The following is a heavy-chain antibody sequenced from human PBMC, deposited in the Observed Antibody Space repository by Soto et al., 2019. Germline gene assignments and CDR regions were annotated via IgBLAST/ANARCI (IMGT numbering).Heavy chain of an antibody. CDR1: GYTFTSYY. J-gene: IGHJ3*02. CDR3: ARVRSSYGYRDAFDI. Sequence: GASVKVSCKASGYTFTSYYMHWVRQAPGQGLEWMGIINPSGGSTSYAQKFQGRVTMTRDTSTSTVYMELSSLRSEDTAVYYCARVRSSYGYRDAFDIWGQGTMVTVSS. D-gene: IGHD5-18*01. CDR2: INPSGGST. V-gene: IGHV1-46*01.